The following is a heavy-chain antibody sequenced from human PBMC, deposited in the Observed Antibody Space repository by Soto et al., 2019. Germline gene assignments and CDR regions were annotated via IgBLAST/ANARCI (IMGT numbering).Heavy chain of an antibody. Sequence: GGSLRLSCAASGFTFSSYAMSWVRQAPGKGLEWVSAISGSGGSTYYADSVKGRFTISRDNSKNTLYLQMNSLRAEDTAVYYCAKGGYFDWLHTGHFDYWGQGTLVTVSS. CDR2: ISGSGGST. V-gene: IGHV3-23*01. D-gene: IGHD3-9*01. CDR3: AKGGYFDWLHTGHFDY. J-gene: IGHJ4*02. CDR1: GFTFSSYA.